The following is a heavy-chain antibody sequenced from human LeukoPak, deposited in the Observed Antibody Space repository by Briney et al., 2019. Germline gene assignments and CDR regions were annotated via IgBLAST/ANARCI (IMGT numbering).Heavy chain of an antibody. D-gene: IGHD6-13*01. CDR3: ARKGGGQLVNTRRWFDP. J-gene: IGHJ5*02. CDR2: IYHSGST. CDR1: GYSISSGYY. V-gene: IGHV4-38-2*02. Sequence: SETLSLTCTVSGYSISSGYYWGWIRQPPGKGLEWIGSIYHSGSTYYNPSLKSRVTISVDTSKNQFSLKLSSVTAADTAVYYCARKGGGQLVNTRRWFDPWGQGTLATVSS.